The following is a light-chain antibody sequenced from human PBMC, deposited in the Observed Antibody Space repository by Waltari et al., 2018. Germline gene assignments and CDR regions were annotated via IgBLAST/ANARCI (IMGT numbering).Light chain of an antibody. CDR2: DVT. CDR3: SSYAGSGTVV. Sequence: QSALTQPPSASGSPGQSVAIPCTGTSSDIGRYNLVPWYQQDPGKAPKLIVYDVTKRPSGVPDRFSGSKSGNTASLIVSGLQAGDEADYYCSSYAGSGTVVFGGGTKLTVL. V-gene: IGLV2-8*01. J-gene: IGLJ2*01. CDR1: SSDIGRYNL.